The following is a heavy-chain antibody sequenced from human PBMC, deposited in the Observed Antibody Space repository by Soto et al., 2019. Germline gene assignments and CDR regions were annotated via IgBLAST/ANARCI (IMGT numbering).Heavy chain of an antibody. V-gene: IGHV2-26*01. CDR3: ARHDGQAWLHASDI. Sequence: SGPTLVNPTETLTLTCTVSGFSRSNARTGVSWIRQPPGKALEWLAHIFSNDEKSYSTSLKSRLTISKDTSKSQVVLTMTNMDPVDTATYYGARHDGQAWLHASDIWGQGTMVTVSS. J-gene: IGHJ3*02. CDR2: IFSNDEK. D-gene: IGHD5-12*01. CDR1: GFSRSNARTG.